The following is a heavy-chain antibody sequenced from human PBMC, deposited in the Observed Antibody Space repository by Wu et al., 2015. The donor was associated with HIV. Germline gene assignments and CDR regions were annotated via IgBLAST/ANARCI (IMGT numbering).Heavy chain of an antibody. V-gene: IGHV4-34*01. Sequence: QVQLQQWGAGLLKPSETLSLTCAVYGGSFSGYYWSWIRQPPGKGLEWIGEINHSGSTNYNPSLKSRVTISVDTSKNQFSLKLSSVTAADTAVYYCARVPNWYFDLWGLAPWSLSPQ. CDR1: GGSFSGYY. CDR3: ARVPNWYFDL. J-gene: IGHJ2*01. CDR2: INHSGST.